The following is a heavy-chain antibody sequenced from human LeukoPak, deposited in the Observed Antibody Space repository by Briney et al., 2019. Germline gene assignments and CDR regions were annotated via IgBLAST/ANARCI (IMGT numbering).Heavy chain of an antibody. D-gene: IGHD2-21*01. J-gene: IGHJ5*02. CDR3: ATAGGGDSRMGFDP. V-gene: IGHV3-23*01. Sequence: PGGSLRLSCAASEFTFSSYTMSWVRRAPGKGLEWVSDISGGGGTTHYADSVKGRFTISRDNAKSTLYLQMHSLTAEDTAVYYCATAGGGDSRMGFDPWGQGTLVTVSS. CDR2: ISGGGGTT. CDR1: EFTFSSYT.